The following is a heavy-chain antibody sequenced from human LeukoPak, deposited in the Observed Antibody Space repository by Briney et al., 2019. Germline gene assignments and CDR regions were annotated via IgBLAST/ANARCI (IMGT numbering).Heavy chain of an antibody. J-gene: IGHJ6*03. Sequence: GGSLRLSCAASGFTLSTYSMNWVRQAPGKGLEWVSYISSSSGIIYYADSVKGRFTISRDNAKSSLYLQMNSLRAEDTAVYYCATEGGPTAPDPYYYYMDVWGKGTTVTVSS. CDR2: ISSSSGII. CDR1: GFTLSTYS. D-gene: IGHD1-26*01. V-gene: IGHV3-48*01. CDR3: ATEGGPTAPDPYYYYMDV.